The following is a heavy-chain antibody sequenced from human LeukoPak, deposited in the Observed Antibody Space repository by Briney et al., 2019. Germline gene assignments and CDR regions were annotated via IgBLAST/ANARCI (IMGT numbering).Heavy chain of an antibody. CDR1: GFTFKSYA. Sequence: PGGSLRLSCAASGFTFKSYAMTWVRQAPGKGLEWVSAISGSGGSTYYADSVKGRFTISRDNSKNTLYLQMNSLRAEDTAVYYCANRLGSGWYAFFDYWGQGTLVTVSS. J-gene: IGHJ4*02. D-gene: IGHD6-19*01. CDR2: ISGSGGST. V-gene: IGHV3-23*01. CDR3: ANRLGSGWYAFFDY.